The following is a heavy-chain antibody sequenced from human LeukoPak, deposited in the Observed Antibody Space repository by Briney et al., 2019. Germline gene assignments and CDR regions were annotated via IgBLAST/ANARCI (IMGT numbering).Heavy chain of an antibody. V-gene: IGHV3-9*03. Sequence: PGGSLRLSCAASGFTFDDYAMHWVRQAPGKGLEWVSGISWNSGSIGYADSVKGRFTISRDNAKNSLYLQMNSLRAKDMALYYCAKDSSDAFDIWGQGTMVTVSS. CDR2: ISWNSGSI. CDR1: GFTFDDYA. CDR3: AKDSSDAFDI. J-gene: IGHJ3*02.